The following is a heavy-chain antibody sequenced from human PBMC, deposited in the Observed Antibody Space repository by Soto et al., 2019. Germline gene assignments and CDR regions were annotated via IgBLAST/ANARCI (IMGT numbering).Heavy chain of an antibody. V-gene: IGHV3-23*01. CDR1: GFTLSSYA. CDR3: AKKSGSYFDY. D-gene: IGHD1-26*01. Sequence: EVQFLESGGGLVQPGGSLRLSCAASGFTLSSYAMSWVRQAPGKGLEWVSSISGSGGGTYYADSVKGRFTISRDNSKNTLYLQMTSLRAEDTAIYYCAKKSGSYFDYWGQGTLVTVSS. CDR2: ISGSGGGT. J-gene: IGHJ4*02.